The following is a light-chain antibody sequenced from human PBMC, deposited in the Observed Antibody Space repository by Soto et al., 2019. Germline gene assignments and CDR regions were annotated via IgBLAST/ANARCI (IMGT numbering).Light chain of an antibody. Sequence: IVFTQSPATLSLSPGERATLSCGASQSVGTYIAWYKQKPGLAPRLVMFDSSTRANGIPDRFSGSGSGTDLTLTISRLEPEDFAVYFCQQYGNSPQITFGQGTRLEIK. J-gene: IGKJ5*01. CDR2: DSS. CDR3: QQYGNSPQIT. CDR1: QSVGTY. V-gene: IGKV3D-20*01.